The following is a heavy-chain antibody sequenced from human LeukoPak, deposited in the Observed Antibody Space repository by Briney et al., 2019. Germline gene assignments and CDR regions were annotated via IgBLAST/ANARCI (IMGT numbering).Heavy chain of an antibody. CDR1: GFTFSSYG. CDR3: AKDISSGWYFQSGYFDL. V-gene: IGHV3-30*18. D-gene: IGHD6-19*01. J-gene: IGHJ2*01. Sequence: GGSLRLSCAASGFTFSSYGMHWVRQAPGKGLEWVAVISYDGSNKYYADSVKGRFTISRDNSKNTLYLQMNSPRAEDTAVYYCAKDISSGWYFQSGYFDLWGRGTLVTVSS. CDR2: ISYDGSNK.